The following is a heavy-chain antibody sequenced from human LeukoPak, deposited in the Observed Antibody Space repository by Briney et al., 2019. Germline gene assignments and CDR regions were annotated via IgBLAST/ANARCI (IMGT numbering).Heavy chain of an antibody. CDR2: IIPIFGTA. Sequence: SVKVSCKASGYSFIDFYIHWVRQAPGQGLEWMGGIIPIFGTANYAQKFQGRVTITADESTSTAYMELSSLRSEDTAVYYCARETAVAVPDAFDIWGQGTMVTVSS. CDR1: GYSFIDFY. D-gene: IGHD6-19*01. V-gene: IGHV1-69*13. CDR3: ARETAVAVPDAFDI. J-gene: IGHJ3*02.